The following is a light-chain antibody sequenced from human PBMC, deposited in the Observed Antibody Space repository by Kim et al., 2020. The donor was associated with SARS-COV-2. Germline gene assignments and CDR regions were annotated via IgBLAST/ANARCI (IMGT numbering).Light chain of an antibody. J-gene: IGLJ3*02. CDR1: VLAKKY. CDR2: KDS. CDR3: YSATDNNRV. V-gene: IGLV3-27*01. Sequence: SVLPGQTAKITCSGDVLAKKYARWFQQKPGQAPVLLIYKDSERPSGIPERFSGSSSGTTVTLTISGALVEDDADYYCYSATDNNRVFGGGTQLTVL.